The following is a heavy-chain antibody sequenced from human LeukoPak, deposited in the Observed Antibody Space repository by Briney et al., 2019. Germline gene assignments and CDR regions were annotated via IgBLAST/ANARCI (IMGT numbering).Heavy chain of an antibody. J-gene: IGHJ3*02. CDR1: GGSFSXXX. D-gene: IGHD5-18*01. CDR3: ARGPFLGYSYGYRHAFDI. V-gene: IGHV4-34*01. Sequence: SETLSLTCAVYGGSFSXXXWSWIRQPPGKXLXWXXXXXHSGSTNYNPSLKSRVTISVDTSKNQFSLKLSSVTAADTAVYYCARGPFLGYSYGYRHAFDIWGQGTMVTVSS. CDR2: XXHSGST.